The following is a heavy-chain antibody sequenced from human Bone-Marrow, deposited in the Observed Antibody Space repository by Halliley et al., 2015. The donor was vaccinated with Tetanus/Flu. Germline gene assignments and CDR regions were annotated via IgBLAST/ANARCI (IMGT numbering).Heavy chain of an antibody. J-gene: IGHJ5*02. CDR2: TYSGGTS. CDR3: AKDVMNKVIGGYFHP. CDR1: GFTVSTSY. D-gene: IGHD2-21*01. V-gene: IGHV3-53*01. Sequence: SLRLSCAASGFTVSTSYMSWVRQAPGKGLEWVSVTYSGGTSYYADSVRGRFTSSTDNSNNALSLQMNSLRAEDTAVYFCAKDVMNKVIGGYFHPWGQGTLVPVPS.